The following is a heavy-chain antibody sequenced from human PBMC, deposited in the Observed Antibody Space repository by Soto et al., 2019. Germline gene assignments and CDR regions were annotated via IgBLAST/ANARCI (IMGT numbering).Heavy chain of an antibody. D-gene: IGHD3-3*01. CDR3: VKAVRFLEWLMDV. J-gene: IGHJ6*02. V-gene: IGHV3-64D*08. CDR2: ISSNGGST. CDR1: GFTFSSYA. Sequence: GGSLRLSCSASGFTFSSYAMHWVRQAPGKGLEYVSAISSNGGSTYYADSVKGRFTISRDNSKNTLYLQMSSLRAEDTAVYYCVKAVRFLEWLMDVWGQGTTVTVSS.